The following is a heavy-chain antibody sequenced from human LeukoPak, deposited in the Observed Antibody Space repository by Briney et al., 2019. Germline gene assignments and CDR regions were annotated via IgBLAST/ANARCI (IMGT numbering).Heavy chain of an antibody. J-gene: IGHJ6*02. Sequence: PGGSLRLSCAASGFTVSSNYMSWVRQAPGKGLECISVLYSGGSTYYADSVKGRFTISRGNSKNTLYLQMNSLRAEDTAVYYCAREVVSSSWPYYGMDVWGQGTTVTVSS. D-gene: IGHD6-13*01. CDR1: GFTVSSNY. V-gene: IGHV3-53*01. CDR3: AREVVSSSWPYYGMDV. CDR2: LYSGGST.